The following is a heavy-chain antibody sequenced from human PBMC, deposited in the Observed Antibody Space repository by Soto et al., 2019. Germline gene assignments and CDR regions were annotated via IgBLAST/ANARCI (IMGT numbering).Heavy chain of an antibody. V-gene: IGHV3-23*01. D-gene: IGHD3-16*01. Sequence: EVRLLESGGGLVQRGGSLRLSCAASGFNVSSFAMSWVRQAPGKGLEWVSATSHSGRTTYYADSVQGRFTISRDNSKNTLYLQMNSLRAEDTALYYCAKDGAPYPWGEANWFDPWGQGTLVTVSS. J-gene: IGHJ5*02. CDR1: GFNVSSFA. CDR3: AKDGAPYPWGEANWFDP. CDR2: TSHSGRTT.